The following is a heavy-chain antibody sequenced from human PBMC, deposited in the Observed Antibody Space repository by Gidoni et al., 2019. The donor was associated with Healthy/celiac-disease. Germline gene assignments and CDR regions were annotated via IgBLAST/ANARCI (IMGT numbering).Heavy chain of an antibody. CDR3: ARDSLFSQLPSVFKK. D-gene: IGHD2-2*01. J-gene: IGHJ4*02. Sequence: QVQLVESGGGVVQPGRSLRLSCAASGFTFSSYGMHWVRQAPGKGLEWVAVIWYDGSNKYYADSVKGRFTISRDNSKNTLYLQMNSLRAEDTAVYYCARDSLFSQLPSVFKKWGQGTLVTVSS. CDR1: GFTFSSYG. CDR2: IWYDGSNK. V-gene: IGHV3-33*01.